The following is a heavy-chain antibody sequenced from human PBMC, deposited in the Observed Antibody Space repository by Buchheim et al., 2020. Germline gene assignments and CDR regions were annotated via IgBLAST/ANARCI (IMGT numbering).Heavy chain of an antibody. CDR1: GFTFSNAW. D-gene: IGHD3-22*01. Sequence: EVQLVESGGGLIKPGGSLRLSCAASGFTFSNAWMSWVRQAPGKGLEWVGRIKSKTDGGTTDYAAPVKGRFPISRDDSKNTTYLQMNSLKTEDTAVYYCTTGKFGYYYDSSGYGWWGQGTL. CDR3: TTGKFGYYYDSSGYGW. V-gene: IGHV3-15*01. CDR2: IKSKTDGGTT. J-gene: IGHJ4*02.